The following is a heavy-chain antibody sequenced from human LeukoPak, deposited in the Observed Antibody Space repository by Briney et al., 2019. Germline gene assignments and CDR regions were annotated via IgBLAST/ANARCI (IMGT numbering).Heavy chain of an antibody. V-gene: IGHV1-69*06. J-gene: IGHJ4*02. D-gene: IGHD5-18*01. CDR3: AGRMDKGRGYSYGVDY. CDR1: GGTFSSYA. Sequence: SAKVSCKASGGTFSSYAISWVRQAPGQGLEWMGGIIPIFGTANYAQKFQGRVTITADKSTSTAYMELSSLRSEDTAVYYCAGRMDKGRGYSYGVDYWGQGTLVTVSS. CDR2: IIPIFGTA.